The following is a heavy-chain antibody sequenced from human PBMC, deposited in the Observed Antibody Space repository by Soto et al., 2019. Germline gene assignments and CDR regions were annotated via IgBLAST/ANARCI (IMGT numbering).Heavy chain of an antibody. J-gene: IGHJ6*02. Sequence: ASVKVSCKASGYTFTSYDINWVRQATGQGLEWMGWMNPNSGNTGYAQKFQGRVTMTRNTSISTAYMELSSLRSEDTAVYYCVRGQVGGYYEDYYYYGMDVWGQGTTVTVSS. D-gene: IGHD3-3*01. V-gene: IGHV1-8*01. CDR1: GYTFTSYD. CDR3: VRGQVGGYYEDYYYYGMDV. CDR2: MNPNSGNT.